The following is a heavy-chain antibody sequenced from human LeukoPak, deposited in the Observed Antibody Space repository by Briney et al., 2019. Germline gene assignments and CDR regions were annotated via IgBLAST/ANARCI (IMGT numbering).Heavy chain of an antibody. CDR2: IKQDGSEK. V-gene: IGHV3-7*01. CDR3: ARDAIIAVSGNYYYYYMDV. Sequence: GGSLRLSCAASGFTFSSYWMSWVRQAPGKGLEWVANIKQDGSEKYYVDSVKGRFTISRDNAKNSLYLQMNSLRAEDTVVYYCARDAIIAVSGNYYYYYMDVWGKGTTVTVSS. J-gene: IGHJ6*03. CDR1: GFTFSSYW. D-gene: IGHD6-19*01.